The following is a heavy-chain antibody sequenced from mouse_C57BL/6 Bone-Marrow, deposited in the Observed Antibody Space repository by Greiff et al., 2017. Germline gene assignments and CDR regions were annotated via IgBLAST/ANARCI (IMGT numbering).Heavy chain of an antibody. CDR2: ISSGGSYT. CDR3: ARLIYYDYDEGFAY. D-gene: IGHD2-4*01. V-gene: IGHV5-6*01. CDR1: GFTFSSYG. Sequence: EVKLMESGGDLAKPGGSLKLSCAASGFTFSSYGMSWVRQTPDKRLEWVATISSGGSYTYYPDSLKGRFTISRDNAKKTLYLQMSSLKSEDTAMYYCARLIYYDYDEGFAYWGQVTLVTVSA. J-gene: IGHJ3*01.